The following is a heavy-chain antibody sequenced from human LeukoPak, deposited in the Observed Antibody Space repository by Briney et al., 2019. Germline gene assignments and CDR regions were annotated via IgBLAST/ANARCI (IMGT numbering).Heavy chain of an antibody. D-gene: IGHD6-13*01. CDR3: ARPGEGIAASYWFDP. CDR2: INPNSGGT. J-gene: IGHJ5*02. Sequence: ASVKVSCKASGYTFTGYYMHWVRQAPGQGLEWMGWINPNSGGTNYAQKFQGRVTMTRDTSISTAYMELSRLRSDDTAVYYCARPGEGIAASYWFDPWGQGTLVTVSS. CDR1: GYTFTGYY. V-gene: IGHV1-2*02.